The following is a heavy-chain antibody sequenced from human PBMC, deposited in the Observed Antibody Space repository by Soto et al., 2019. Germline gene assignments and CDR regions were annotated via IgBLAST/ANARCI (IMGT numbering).Heavy chain of an antibody. J-gene: IGHJ3*02. CDR2: INHSGST. Sequence: SATLSLTCAVYGGSFSGYYWSWIRQPPGKGLEWIGEINHSGSTNYNPSLKSRVTISVDTSKNQFSLKLSAVTAADTAVDDCARDPSIITGDDDAFDIGGQGTMVTVSS. CDR3: ARDPSIITGDDDAFDI. D-gene: IGHD7-27*01. CDR1: GGSFSGYY. V-gene: IGHV4-34*01.